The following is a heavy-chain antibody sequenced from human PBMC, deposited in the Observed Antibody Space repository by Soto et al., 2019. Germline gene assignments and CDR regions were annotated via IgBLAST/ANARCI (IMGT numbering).Heavy chain of an antibody. V-gene: IGHV6-1*01. D-gene: IGHD6-13*01. CDR2: TYYRSKWYN. J-gene: IGHJ5*02. CDR1: GDSVSSNSAA. Sequence: SQTLSLTGAISGDSVSSNSAAWNWIRQSPSRGLEWLGRTYYRSKWYNDYAVSVKSRITINPDTSKNQFPLQLNSVTPEDTAVYYCASGRSSWYWEWFDPWGQGTLVTVSS. CDR3: ASGRSSWYWEWFDP.